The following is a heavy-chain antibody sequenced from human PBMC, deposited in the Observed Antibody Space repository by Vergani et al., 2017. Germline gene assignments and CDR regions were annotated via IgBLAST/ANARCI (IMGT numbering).Heavy chain of an antibody. J-gene: IGHJ4*02. CDR3: SRGGKWEIRGDDD. D-gene: IGHD1-26*01. CDR2: IRSKAYGGTT. Sequence: EVQLVESGGGLVQPGRSLRLSCTASGFTFGDYTMSWVRQAPGKGLEWVGFIRSKAYGGTTEYAASVKGRFTISRDDSKSIAYLQINSLKTEDTAVYYCSRGGKWEIRGDDDWGQGTLVTVSS. V-gene: IGHV3-49*04. CDR1: GFTFGDYT.